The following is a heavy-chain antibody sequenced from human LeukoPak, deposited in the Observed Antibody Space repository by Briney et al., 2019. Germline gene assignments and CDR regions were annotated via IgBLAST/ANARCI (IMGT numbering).Heavy chain of an antibody. CDR2: VNRDGGDT. J-gene: IGHJ4*02. CDR1: GFTFSNYW. V-gene: IGHV3-74*01. Sequence: GGSLRLSCAASGFTFSNYWMQWVRQAPGKGLVWVSRVNRDGGDTSYADSVKGRFTISRDNAKNTLYLQVNSLRAEDTAVYHCARSGAYTGSTWTFDSWGQGALVTVSS. D-gene: IGHD6-13*01. CDR3: ARSGAYTGSTWTFDS.